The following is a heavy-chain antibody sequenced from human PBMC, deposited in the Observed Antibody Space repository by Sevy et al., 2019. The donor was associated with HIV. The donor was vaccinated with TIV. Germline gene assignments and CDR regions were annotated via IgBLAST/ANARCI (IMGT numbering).Heavy chain of an antibody. Sequence: ASVKVSCKAYGYTFTNYRISWVRQAPGQGLEWMGWISPYNGDTNYAQKFQGRVSMTTDTSTTTGYMELRSLRSDDTAVYYCARDSCSGGSCYQSGVYWGQGTLVTVSS. CDR1: GYTFTNYR. CDR2: ISPYNGDT. CDR3: ARDSCSGGSCYQSGVY. J-gene: IGHJ4*02. D-gene: IGHD2-15*01. V-gene: IGHV1-18*01.